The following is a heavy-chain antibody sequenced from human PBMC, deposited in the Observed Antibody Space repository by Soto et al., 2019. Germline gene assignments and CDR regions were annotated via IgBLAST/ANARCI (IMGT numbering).Heavy chain of an antibody. CDR3: ASSWINYYDSSGYYAYFDY. V-gene: IGHV1-69*13. Sequence: SVKVSCKASGGTFSSYAISWVRQAPGQGLGWMGGIIPIFGTANYAQKFQGRVTITADESTSTAYMELSSLRSEDTAVYYCASSWINYYDSSGYYAYFDYWGQGTLVTVSS. CDR2: IIPIFGTA. J-gene: IGHJ4*02. D-gene: IGHD3-22*01. CDR1: GGTFSSYA.